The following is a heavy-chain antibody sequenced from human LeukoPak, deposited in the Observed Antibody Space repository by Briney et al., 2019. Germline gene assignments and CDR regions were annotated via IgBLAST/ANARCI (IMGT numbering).Heavy chain of an antibody. D-gene: IGHD5-24*01. CDR1: GFTFSSYA. CDR3: ARNIEMATITPGY. V-gene: IGHV3-23*01. J-gene: IGHJ4*02. CDR2: ISGSGGST. Sequence: PGGSLRLSCAASGFTFSSYAMSWVRQAPGKGLEWVSAISGSGGSTYYADSVKGRFTISRDNAKNSLYLQMNSLRAEDTAVYYCARNIEMATITPGYWGQGTLVTVSS.